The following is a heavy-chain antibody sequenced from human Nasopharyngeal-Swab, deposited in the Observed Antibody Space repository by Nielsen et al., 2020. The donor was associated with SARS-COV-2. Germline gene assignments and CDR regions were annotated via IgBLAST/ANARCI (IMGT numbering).Heavy chain of an antibody. CDR3: AKVRPRIAVAGSNRRRFDY. Sequence: GESLKISCAASGFTFSSYAMSWVRQAPGKGLEWVSAISGSGGSTYYADSVKGRFTISRDNSKNTLYLQMNSLRAEDTAVYYCAKVRPRIAVAGSNRRRFDYWGQGTLVTVSS. D-gene: IGHD6-19*01. J-gene: IGHJ4*02. CDR2: ISGSGGST. CDR1: GFTFSSYA. V-gene: IGHV3-23*01.